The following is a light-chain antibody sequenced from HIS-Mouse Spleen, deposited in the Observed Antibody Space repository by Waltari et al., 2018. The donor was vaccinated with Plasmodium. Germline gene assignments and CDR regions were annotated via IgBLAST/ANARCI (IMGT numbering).Light chain of an antibody. CDR2: DVS. J-gene: IGLJ2*01. CDR1: SSDVGGYHY. Sequence: QSALTQPPSVSGSPGQSLTIPCPGTSSDVGGYHYVSWYQQHPGKAPKLMIYDVSNRPSGVSNRFAGSKSGNTASLTISGLQAEDEADYYCSSYTSSSTVVFGGGTKLTVL. CDR3: SSYTSSSTVV. V-gene: IGLV2-14*03.